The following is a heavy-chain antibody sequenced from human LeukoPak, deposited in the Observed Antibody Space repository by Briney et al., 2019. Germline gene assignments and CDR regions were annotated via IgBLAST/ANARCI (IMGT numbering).Heavy chain of an antibody. CDR3: ARALVAVADNDAFDI. D-gene: IGHD6-19*01. J-gene: IGHJ3*02. CDR2: ISYDGSNK. CDR1: EFTFSSNA. V-gene: IGHV3-30*04. Sequence: GGSLRLSCAASEFTFSSNAMHWVRQAPGKGLEWVAVISYDGSNKYYADSVKGRFTISRDNSKNTLYLQMNSLRAEDTAVYYCARALVAVADNDAFDIWGQGTMVTVSS.